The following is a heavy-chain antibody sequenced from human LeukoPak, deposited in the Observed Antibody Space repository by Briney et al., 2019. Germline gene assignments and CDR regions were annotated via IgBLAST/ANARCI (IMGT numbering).Heavy chain of an antibody. D-gene: IGHD3-22*01. Sequence: GGSLRLSCAASEFIVSINYMTWVRQAPGKGLEWVSLIYSRGDTKYADSVKGRFTISRDNSKNTLYLQMSSLRTEDTAVYYCANSAKDSSGYYLTLDYWGQGTLVTVSS. CDR3: ANSAKDSSGYYLTLDY. V-gene: IGHV3-66*01. J-gene: IGHJ4*02. CDR2: IYSRGDT. CDR1: EFIVSINY.